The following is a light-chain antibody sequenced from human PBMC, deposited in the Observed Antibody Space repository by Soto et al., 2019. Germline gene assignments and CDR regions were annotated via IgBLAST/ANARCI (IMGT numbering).Light chain of an antibody. CDR3: QQSFTFPYS. CDR1: QTITNY. V-gene: IGKV1-39*01. CDR2: AAS. J-gene: IGKJ2*01. Sequence: DIQMTQSPSSLSASVGDRVTLTCRASQTITNYLSWFQQRPGKAPQLLIYAASRLQSGVPSRFSGSGSGTEFTLTISSLQHEDFATYYCQQSFTFPYSFGQGTKLEIK.